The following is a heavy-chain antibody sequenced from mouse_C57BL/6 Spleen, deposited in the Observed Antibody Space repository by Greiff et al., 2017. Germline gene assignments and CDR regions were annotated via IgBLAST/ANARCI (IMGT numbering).Heavy chain of an antibody. CDR1: GYTFTDYY. J-gene: IGHJ3*01. V-gene: IGHV1-26*01. Sequence: VQLQQSGPELVKPGASVKISCKASGYTFTDYYMNWVKQSHGKSLEWIGDINPNNGGTSYNQKFKGKATLTVDKSSSTAYMELRSLTSEDSAVYYCARGEWLLRFAYWGQGTLVTVSA. CDR3: ARGEWLLRFAY. CDR2: INPNNGGT. D-gene: IGHD2-3*01.